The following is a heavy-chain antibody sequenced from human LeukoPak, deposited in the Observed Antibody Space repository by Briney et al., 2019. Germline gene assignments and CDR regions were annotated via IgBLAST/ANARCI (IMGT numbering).Heavy chain of an antibody. CDR1: GFTFSDYY. D-gene: IGHD6-13*01. CDR2: ISTSGSTI. Sequence: PGGSLRLSCAASGFTFSDYYMTWIRQAPGKGLEWISYISTSGSTIYYADSVKGRFTISRDNAKNSLYLQMNSLRVEDTAVYYCARSVGSSWGNWYFDLWGRGTLVTVSS. J-gene: IGHJ2*01. V-gene: IGHV3-11*01. CDR3: ARSVGSSWGNWYFDL.